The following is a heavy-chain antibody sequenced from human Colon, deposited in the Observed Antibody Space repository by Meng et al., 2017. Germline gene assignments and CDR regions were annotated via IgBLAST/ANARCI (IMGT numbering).Heavy chain of an antibody. J-gene: IGHJ4*02. Sequence: SAKVSCKASGFTFTSSAVQWVRQARGQRLEWIGWIVVGSGNTNYAQKFQERVTITRDMSTSTAYMELSSLRSEDTAVYYCAAAASVVTEYYFDYWGQGTLVTVSS. D-gene: IGHD3-22*01. CDR3: AAAASVVTEYYFDY. V-gene: IGHV1-58*01. CDR2: IVVGSGNT. CDR1: GFTFTSSA.